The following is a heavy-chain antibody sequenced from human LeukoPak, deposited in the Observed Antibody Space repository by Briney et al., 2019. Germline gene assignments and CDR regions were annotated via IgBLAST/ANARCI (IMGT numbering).Heavy chain of an antibody. CDR3: AKAPYGSSWGLFDY. J-gene: IGHJ4*02. CDR2: IRGNGET. D-gene: IGHD6-13*01. V-gene: IGHV3-23*01. Sequence: GGSLRLSCAASGLSFSSFAMSWVRQGPARGLEWVSSIRGNGETFYADSVKGRFTLSSDSSRNTVYFQLNNLRAEDTAVYYCAKAPYGSSWGLFDYWGQGTLVTVSS. CDR1: GLSFSSFA.